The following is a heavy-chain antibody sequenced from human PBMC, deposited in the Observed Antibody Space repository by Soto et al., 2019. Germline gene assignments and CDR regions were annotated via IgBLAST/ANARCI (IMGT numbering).Heavy chain of an antibody. Sequence: GASVKVSCKASGYTFTSYGISWVRQAPGQGLEWMGWISAYNGNTNYAQKLQGRVTMTTDTSTSTAYVELRSLRSDDTAVYYCARGGLHPVRSGSYGMDVWGPGTTVTVSS. CDR2: ISAYNGNT. CDR3: ARGGLHPVRSGSYGMDV. J-gene: IGHJ6*02. CDR1: GYTFTSYG. V-gene: IGHV1-18*04. D-gene: IGHD4-4*01.